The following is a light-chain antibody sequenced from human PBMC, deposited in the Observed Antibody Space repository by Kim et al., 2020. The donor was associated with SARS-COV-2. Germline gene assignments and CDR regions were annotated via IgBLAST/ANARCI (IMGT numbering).Light chain of an antibody. V-gene: IGLV3-19*01. Sequence: SSELTQDPAVSVALGQTVRITCQGDSLRSYYASWYQQKPGQAPVLVIYGKNNRPSGIPDRFSGSSSGNTASLTITGAQAEDEADYYCNSRDSSGNHHWVFGGGTQLTVL. CDR3: NSRDSSGNHHWV. CDR1: SLRSYY. J-gene: IGLJ3*02. CDR2: GKN.